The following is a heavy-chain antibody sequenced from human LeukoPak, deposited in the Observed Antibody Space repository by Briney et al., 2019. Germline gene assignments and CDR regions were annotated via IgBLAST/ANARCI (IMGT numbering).Heavy chain of an antibody. J-gene: IGHJ6*02. D-gene: IGHD6-13*01. Sequence: PGGSLRLSCTASGFTFGGYAMSWVRQAPGKGLEWVSSISAGSEDSYYADSVKGRFTISRDNSKSTLYLQMNSLRAEDTAVYYCAREWQQLAHYYYYYGMDVWGQGTTVTVSS. V-gene: IGHV3-23*01. CDR1: GFTFGGYA. CDR3: AREWQQLAHYYYYYGMDV. CDR2: ISAGSEDS.